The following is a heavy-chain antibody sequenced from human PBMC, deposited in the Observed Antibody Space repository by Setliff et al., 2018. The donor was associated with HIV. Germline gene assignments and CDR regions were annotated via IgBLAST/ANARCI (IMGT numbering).Heavy chain of an antibody. Sequence: SETLSLICTVSGASISSSSHHWAWIRQPPGKGLEYIGNIYYTGSTHHNPSLESRVATSVDTSKNQFSLKLSSVTAADTAVYYCARIVRWELVATSTFFYYYMDVWGKGTTVTVSS. J-gene: IGHJ6*03. CDR2: IYYTGST. CDR3: ARIVRWELVATSTFFYYYMDV. D-gene: IGHD1-26*01. V-gene: IGHV4-39*01. CDR1: GASISSSSHH.